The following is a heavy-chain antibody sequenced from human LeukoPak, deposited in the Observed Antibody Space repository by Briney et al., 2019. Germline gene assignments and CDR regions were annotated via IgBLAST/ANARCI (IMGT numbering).Heavy chain of an antibody. Sequence: ASVKVSCKASGYTFTDYHMHWVRQAPGQGLEWMGWINPKSGGTKFAQKFQGRVTMTRDTSISTAYMELSRLISDDTAVYYCARDGYITGRYSSGGLLRDWGQGTPVTVSS. D-gene: IGHD6-19*01. V-gene: IGHV1-2*02. J-gene: IGHJ4*02. CDR1: GYTFTDYH. CDR2: INPKSGGT. CDR3: ARDGYITGRYSSGGLLRD.